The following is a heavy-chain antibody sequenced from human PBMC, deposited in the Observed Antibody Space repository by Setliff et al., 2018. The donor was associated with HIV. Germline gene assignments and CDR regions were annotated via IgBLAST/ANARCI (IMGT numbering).Heavy chain of an antibody. CDR3: AREESASSWGYYHYYMDV. Sequence: HPGGSLRLSCVASGLTFNRYWMSWVRQVPGKGLEWVSNTKYDGSESYYVDSVKGRFIASTDNARNSLFLEMNSLRAEDTAVYYCAREESASSWGYYHYYMDVWGKGTTVTVSS. CDR2: TKYDGSES. V-gene: IGHV3-7*01. CDR1: GLTFNRYW. D-gene: IGHD3-16*01. J-gene: IGHJ6*03.